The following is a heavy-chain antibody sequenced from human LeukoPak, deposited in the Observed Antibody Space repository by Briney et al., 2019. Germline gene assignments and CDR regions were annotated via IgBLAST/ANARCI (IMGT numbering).Heavy chain of an antibody. CDR1: GYTFTGYN. D-gene: IGHD3-10*01. V-gene: IGHV1-2*02. CDR2: INPNSGGT. J-gene: IGHJ4*02. CDR3: ARGVGLRGVIIDYFDY. Sequence: ASVKVSCKASGYTFTGYNLHGVRQAPGQGLEWMGWINPNSGGTNYAQKFQGRVTITRDTSINTAYMELSRLRSDDTAVYYCARGVGLRGVIIDYFDYWGQGRLVTVSS.